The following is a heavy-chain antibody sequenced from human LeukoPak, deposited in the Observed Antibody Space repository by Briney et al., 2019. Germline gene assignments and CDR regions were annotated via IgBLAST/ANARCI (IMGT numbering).Heavy chain of an antibody. V-gene: IGHV3-23*01. CDR2: ISASGGST. CDR3: ARLKLLWSNYFDY. D-gene: IGHD2-2*01. CDR1: GFTFSSYG. J-gene: IGHJ4*02. Sequence: GGALRLSCAASGFTFSSYGMSWVRQAPGKGLEWVSGISASGGSTYYADSVKGRFTISRDNAKNSLYLQMNSLRAEDTAVYYCARLKLLWSNYFDYWGQGTLVTVSS.